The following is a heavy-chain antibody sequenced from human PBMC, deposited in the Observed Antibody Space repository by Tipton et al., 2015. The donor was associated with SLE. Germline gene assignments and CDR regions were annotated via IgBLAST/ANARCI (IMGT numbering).Heavy chain of an antibody. D-gene: IGHD2-2*01. J-gene: IGHJ6*02. CDR3: ARDPWGYCSSTSCRDYYGMDV. CDR1: GYSISSGYY. CDR2: IYHSGST. V-gene: IGHV4-38-2*02. Sequence: TLSLTCAVSGYSISSGYYWGWIRQPPGKGLEWFGSIYHSGSTYYNPSLKSRVTISVDTSKNQFSLKLSSVTAADTAVYYCARDPWGYCSSTSCRDYYGMDVWGQGTTVTVSS.